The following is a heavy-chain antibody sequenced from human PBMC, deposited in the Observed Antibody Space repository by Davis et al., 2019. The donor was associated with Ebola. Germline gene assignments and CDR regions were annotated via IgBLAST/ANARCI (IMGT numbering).Heavy chain of an antibody. Sequence: GESLKISCAASGFSFTSYSMNWVRQAPGKGLEWVAYISGGYTYYAESVKGRFTISRDNAKNSLYLQMNSLRDEDTAVYYCAYQGVICYWGQGTLVTVSS. V-gene: IGHV3-48*02. J-gene: IGHJ4*02. CDR1: GFSFTSYS. D-gene: IGHD3-16*02. CDR2: ISGGYT. CDR3: AYQGVICY.